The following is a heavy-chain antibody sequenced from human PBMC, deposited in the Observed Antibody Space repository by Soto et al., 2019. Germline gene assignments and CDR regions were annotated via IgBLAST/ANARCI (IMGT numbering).Heavy chain of an antibody. V-gene: IGHV3-21*01. CDR3: AYYYGSGSSPSYY. CDR2: ISSSSSYI. J-gene: IGHJ4*02. D-gene: IGHD3-10*01. CDR1: GFTFSSYS. Sequence: GGSLRLSCAASGFTFSSYSMNWVRQAPGKGLEWVSSISSSSSYIYYADSVKGRFTISRDNAKNSLYLQMNSLRAEDTAVYYCAYYYGSGSSPSYYWGQGTLVTVSS.